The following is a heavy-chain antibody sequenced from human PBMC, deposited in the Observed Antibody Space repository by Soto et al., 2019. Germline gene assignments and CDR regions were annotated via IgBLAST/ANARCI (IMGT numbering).Heavy chain of an antibody. Sequence: SLTCTVSGGSISSSSYFWGWIRQPPGKGLEWIGTIYYHGNTYSNPSLKSRVTISVDTSNNQLSLKLRSVTAADTAVYYCARHDGFSSGWIFDYWGHGTLVTVSS. CDR2: IYYHGNT. J-gene: IGHJ4*01. V-gene: IGHV4-39*01. CDR3: ARHDGFSSGWIFDY. D-gene: IGHD6-19*01. CDR1: GGSISSSSYF.